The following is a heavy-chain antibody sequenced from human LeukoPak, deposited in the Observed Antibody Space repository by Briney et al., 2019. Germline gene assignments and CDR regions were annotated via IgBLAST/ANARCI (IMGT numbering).Heavy chain of an antibody. D-gene: IGHD5-18*01. CDR3: ALWSSYCYGLHV. CDR2: SRNKAKSHTT. V-gene: IGHV3-72*01. J-gene: IGHJ6*02. Sequence: GGSLRLSCAASGFTFSDRDMDWVRQPPGKGLEWVGRSRNKAKSHTTVYAASVKGRCTISRDNSNNSVLLQMNSLKTEDTAVYYFALWSSYCYGLHVWGQGTTVSVP. CDR1: GFTFSDRD.